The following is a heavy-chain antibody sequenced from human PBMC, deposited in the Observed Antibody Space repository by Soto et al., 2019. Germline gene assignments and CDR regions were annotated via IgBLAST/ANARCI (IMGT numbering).Heavy chain of an antibody. V-gene: IGHV3-33*01. CDR3: ARETPARIAAAGTDY. D-gene: IGHD6-13*01. J-gene: IGHJ4*02. CDR2: IWYDGSNK. CDR1: GFTFSSYG. Sequence: GGSLRLSCAASGFTFSSYGMHWVRQAPGKGLEWVAVIWYDGSNKYYADSVKGRFTISRDNSKNTLYLQMNSLRAEDTAVYYCARETPARIAAAGTDYWGQGTLVTVSS.